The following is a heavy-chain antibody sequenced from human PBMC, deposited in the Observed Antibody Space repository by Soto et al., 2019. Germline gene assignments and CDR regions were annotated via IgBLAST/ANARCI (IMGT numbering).Heavy chain of an antibody. Sequence: ASVKVSCKASGYTFTSYGISWVRQAPGQGLEWMGIINPSGGSTSYAQKFQGRVTMTRDTSTSTVYMELSSLRSEDTAVYYCARVYSGYGGVAGPYYYYGMDVWGQGTTVTVSS. CDR3: ARVYSGYGGVAGPYYYYGMDV. J-gene: IGHJ6*02. V-gene: IGHV1-46*01. CDR2: INPSGGST. CDR1: GYTFTSYG. D-gene: IGHD5-12*01.